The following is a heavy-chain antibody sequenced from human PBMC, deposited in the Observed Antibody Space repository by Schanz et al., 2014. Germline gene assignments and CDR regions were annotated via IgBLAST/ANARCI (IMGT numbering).Heavy chain of an antibody. CDR2: ISGSGETT. D-gene: IGHD3-22*01. V-gene: IGHV3-23*01. CDR1: GITFSDYA. J-gene: IGHJ4*02. Sequence: EVQLLESGGALEQPGGSLRLSCAASGITFSDYAMSWVRQAPGKGLEWVSAISGSGETTYYADSVKGRFTISRDNSKNALYLQMNSLRAEDTAVYFCAKSYDTSGYSGFDYWGQGTLVTVSS. CDR3: AKSYDTSGYSGFDY.